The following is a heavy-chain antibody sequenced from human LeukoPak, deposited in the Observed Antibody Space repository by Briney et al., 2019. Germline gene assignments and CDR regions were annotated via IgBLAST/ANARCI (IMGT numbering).Heavy chain of an antibody. D-gene: IGHD4-11*01. CDR3: ARGSTKVTSVIHMDV. J-gene: IGHJ6*03. CDR2: ISTFNGYT. V-gene: IGHV1-18*01. Sequence: VASVKVSCKASGYTFTNHGVHWVRQAPGQGLEWLGWISTFNGYTNYALKFQGRVTMTTDTSTNTVYMELRSLTSDDTAVYYCARGSTKVTSVIHMDVWGEGTTVTVSS. CDR1: GYTFTNHG.